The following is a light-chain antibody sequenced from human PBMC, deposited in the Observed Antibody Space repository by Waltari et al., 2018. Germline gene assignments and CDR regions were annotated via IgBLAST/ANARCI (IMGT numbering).Light chain of an antibody. Sequence: DVVMTQSPSSLSASVGDRVTITCQASHDISNYLNWYQQKPGKAPKLLIYDASNLETGVPSRFSGSGSGTDFSFTISSLQPEDIATYYCQQFDNLVYTFGQGTKLEIK. J-gene: IGKJ2*01. V-gene: IGKV1-33*01. CDR1: HDISNY. CDR3: QQFDNLVYT. CDR2: DAS.